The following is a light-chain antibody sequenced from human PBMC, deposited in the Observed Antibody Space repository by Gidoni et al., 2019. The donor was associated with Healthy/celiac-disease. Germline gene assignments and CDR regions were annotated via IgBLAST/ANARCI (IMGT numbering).Light chain of an antibody. J-gene: IGKJ2*01. CDR3: MQALQTPLT. CDR1: QSLLHSHGYNY. CDR2: LGS. Sequence: DIVMTQSPLSLPVTPGEPASISCRSSQSLLHSHGYNYVDWYLQKPGQSPQLLIYLGSNRASGVPDRFSASGSGTDFTLKISRVEAEDVGVYYCMQALQTPLTFGQGTKLEIK. V-gene: IGKV2-28*01.